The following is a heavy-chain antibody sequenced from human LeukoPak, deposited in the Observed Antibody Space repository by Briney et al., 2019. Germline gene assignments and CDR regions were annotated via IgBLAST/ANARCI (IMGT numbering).Heavy chain of an antibody. CDR2: IYYSGST. Sequence: SETLSLTCTVSGGSISSYYWSWIRQPPGKGLEWIGYIYYSGSTNYNPSLKSRVTISVDTSKNQFSLKLSSVTAADTAVYYCASGWGDSSSWSYYQHWGQGTLVTVSS. CDR1: GGSISSYY. D-gene: IGHD6-13*01. V-gene: IGHV4-59*01. J-gene: IGHJ1*01. CDR3: ASGWGDSSSWSYYQH.